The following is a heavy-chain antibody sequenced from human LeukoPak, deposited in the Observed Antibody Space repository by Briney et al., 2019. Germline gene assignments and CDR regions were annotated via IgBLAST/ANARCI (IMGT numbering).Heavy chain of an antibody. J-gene: IGHJ4*02. CDR1: GGTFSSYA. Sequence: ASVKVSCKASGGTFSSYAISWVRQAPGQGLEWMGGIIPIFGTANYAQKFQGRVTMTRNTSISTAYMELSSLRSEDTAVYYCARFFGMTVAGLFDYWGQGTLVTVSS. CDR3: ARFFGMTVAGLFDY. V-gene: IGHV1-69*05. D-gene: IGHD6-19*01. CDR2: IIPIFGTA.